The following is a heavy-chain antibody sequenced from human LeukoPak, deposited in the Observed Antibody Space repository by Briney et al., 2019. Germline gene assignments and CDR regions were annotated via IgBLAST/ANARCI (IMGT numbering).Heavy chain of an antibody. D-gene: IGHD3-22*01. J-gene: IGHJ3*02. CDR3: TTGVGPDSSGYYGGDAFDI. CDR2: IKSKTDGGTT. V-gene: IGHV3-15*01. CDR1: GFTFSNAW. Sequence: PGGSLRLSCAASGFTFSNAWMSWARQAPGKGLEWVGRIKSKTDGGTTDYAAPVKGRFTISRDDSKNTLYLQMNSLKTEDTAVYYCTTGVGPDSSGYYGGDAFDIWGQGTMVTVSS.